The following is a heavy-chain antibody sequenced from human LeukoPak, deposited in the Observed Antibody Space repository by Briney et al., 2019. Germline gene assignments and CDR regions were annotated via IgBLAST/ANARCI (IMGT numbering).Heavy chain of an antibody. J-gene: IGHJ4*02. CDR1: DFTFDFYW. CDR3: GRLAHNAWYAIDF. CDR2: ILPDGSQK. V-gene: IGHV3-7*01. D-gene: IGHD2-2*01. Sequence: GGSLRLSCVASDFTFDFYWMTWVRQAPGKGLEWLANILPDGSQKYYVDSVKGRFTISRDNPKNSLYLQINNLRAEDTAVNYCGRLAHNAWYAIDFWGQGTLVTVSS.